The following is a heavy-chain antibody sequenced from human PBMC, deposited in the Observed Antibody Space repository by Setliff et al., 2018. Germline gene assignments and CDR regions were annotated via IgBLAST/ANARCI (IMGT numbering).Heavy chain of an antibody. V-gene: IGHV4-59*01. Sequence: SETLSLTCTISGGFTSSFYWSWIRQAPGKGLEWIRYVDHSGSTNFSPSLKSRGTISVDTSKTQVSLTLRSVTAADTAVYYCARDYQGGWFDPWGPGTLVTVSS. CDR2: VDHSGST. D-gene: IGHD3-16*01. CDR1: GGFTSSFY. J-gene: IGHJ5*02. CDR3: ARDYQGGWFDP.